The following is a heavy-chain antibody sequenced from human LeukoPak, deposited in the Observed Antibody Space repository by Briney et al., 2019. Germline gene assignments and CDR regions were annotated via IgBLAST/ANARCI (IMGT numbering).Heavy chain of an antibody. CDR3: AREVSRTTGPGGYYYYYMDV. CDR1: GYTFTSYY. V-gene: IGHV1-46*01. Sequence: ASVKVSCKASGYTFTSYYIYWMRQAHGHGLDWMGIINPSGGRTNYAHKFQGRVTMTRDMSTSTVYMELSSLRSEDTAVYYCAREVSRTTGPGGYYYYYMDVWGKGTTVTVSS. J-gene: IGHJ6*03. CDR2: INPSGGRT. D-gene: IGHD4-17*01.